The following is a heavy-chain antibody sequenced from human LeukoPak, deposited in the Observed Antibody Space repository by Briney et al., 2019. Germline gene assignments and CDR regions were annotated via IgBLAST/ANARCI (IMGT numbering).Heavy chain of an antibody. D-gene: IGHD6-13*01. CDR3: AKDRDSSSWYLGSCFGDY. CDR2: ISGSGGST. Sequence: GGSLRLSCAASGFTFSSYALSWVRQAPGKGLEWVSGISGSGGSTHYADSVKGRFTISRDKSKNTLYLEMNSLRAEDTAVYYCAKDRDSSSWYLGSCFGDYWGQGTLVTVSS. V-gene: IGHV3-23*01. CDR1: GFTFSSYA. J-gene: IGHJ4*02.